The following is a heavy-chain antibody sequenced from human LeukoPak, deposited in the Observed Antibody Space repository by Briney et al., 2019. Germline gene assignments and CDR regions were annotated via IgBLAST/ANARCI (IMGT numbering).Heavy chain of an antibody. CDR2: IWYDGSNK. J-gene: IGHJ5*02. Sequence: GGSLRLSCAASGFTFSSYGMHWVRQAPGKGLEWVAVIWYDGSNKYYADSVKGRFTISRDNSKNTLYLEMNNLRAEDTAVYYCARHIDSSGVWFDPWGQGTLVTVSS. V-gene: IGHV3-33*01. CDR1: GFTFSSYG. D-gene: IGHD3-22*01. CDR3: ARHIDSSGVWFDP.